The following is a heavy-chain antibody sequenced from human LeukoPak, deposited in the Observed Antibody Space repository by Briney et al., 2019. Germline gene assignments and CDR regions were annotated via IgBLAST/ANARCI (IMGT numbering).Heavy chain of an antibody. V-gene: IGHV3-11*01. D-gene: IGHD2-21*02. CDR1: GFTFSDYY. CDR2: ISSSGNTI. Sequence: GGSLRLSCAASGFTFSDYYMSWIRQAPGKGLEWVSYISSSGNTIYYADSVKGRFTISRDNAKNSLYLQMNSLRAEDTAVYYCAMGRLLFDFHHWGQGTLVTVSS. J-gene: IGHJ1*01. CDR3: AMGRLLFDFHH.